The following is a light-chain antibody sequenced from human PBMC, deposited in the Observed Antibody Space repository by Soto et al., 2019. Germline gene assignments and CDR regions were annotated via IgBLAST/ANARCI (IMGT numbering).Light chain of an antibody. CDR2: EVS. CDR1: SSDVGYYNY. Sequence: QSALTQPASVSGSPGQSITISCTGTSSDVGYYNYVSWYQQYPGKAPKLMIYEVSKRPLGVPDRFSGSKSGNTASLIVSGLQPDDEAEYHCTSYTGDDFTFVFGTGTKLTVL. J-gene: IGLJ1*01. V-gene: IGLV2-8*01. CDR3: TSYTGDDFTFV.